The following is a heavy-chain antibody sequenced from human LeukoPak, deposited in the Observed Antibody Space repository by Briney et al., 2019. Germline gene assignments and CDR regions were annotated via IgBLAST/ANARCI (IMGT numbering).Heavy chain of an antibody. CDR2: INPNSGGT. D-gene: IGHD6-13*01. Sequence: ASVKVSCKASGYTFTGYYMHWVRQAPGQGLEWMGWINPNSGGTNYAQKFQGRVTMTRDTSISTAYMELSRLRSDDTAVYYCAREGGYSSPYFDYWGQEPWSPSPQ. CDR1: GYTFTGYY. V-gene: IGHV1-2*02. J-gene: IGHJ4*01. CDR3: AREGGYSSPYFDY.